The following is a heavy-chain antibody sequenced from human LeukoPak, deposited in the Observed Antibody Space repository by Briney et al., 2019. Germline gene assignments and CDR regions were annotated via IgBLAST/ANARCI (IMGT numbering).Heavy chain of an antibody. D-gene: IGHD2-21*02. CDR3: VGGVCGGDCYSTGVVDY. J-gene: IGHJ4*02. CDR1: GGSISSSSYY. Sequence: SETLSLTCTVSGGSISSSSYYWGWIRQPPGKGLEWIGSIYYSGSTYYNPSLKSRVTISVDTSKSQFSLKLSSVTAADTAVYYCVGGVCGGDCYSTGVVDYWGQGTLVTVSS. V-gene: IGHV4-39*01. CDR2: IYYSGST.